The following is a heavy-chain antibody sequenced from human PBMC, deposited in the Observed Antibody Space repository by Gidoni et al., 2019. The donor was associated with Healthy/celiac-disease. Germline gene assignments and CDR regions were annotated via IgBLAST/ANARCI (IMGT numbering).Heavy chain of an antibody. J-gene: IGHJ5*02. D-gene: IGHD2-21*02. V-gene: IGHV1-69*01. CDR2: IIPIVGTA. CDR3: ARSPYCGGDCYSGWFDP. CDR1: GGTFSSYA. Sequence: QVQLVQSGAEVKKPGSSVKVSCKASGGTFSSYAISWVRQAPGQGLEWMGGIIPIVGTANYAQKFQGRVTITADESTSTAYMELSSLRSEDTAVYYCARSPYCGGDCYSGWFDPWGQGTLVTVSS.